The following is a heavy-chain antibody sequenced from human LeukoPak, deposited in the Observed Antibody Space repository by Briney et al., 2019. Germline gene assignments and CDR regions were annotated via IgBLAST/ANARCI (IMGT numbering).Heavy chain of an antibody. Sequence: GGSLRLSCAASGFTFSSYAMSWVRQAPGKGLEWVSAISGSGGSTYYADSVKGRFTISRDNARNSLFLQMNSLRAEDTAVYYCARGQTPCPRTCLDYWGQGTLVTVSS. CDR1: GFTFSSYA. CDR2: ISGSGGST. D-gene: IGHD1-14*01. V-gene: IGHV3-23*01. CDR3: ARGQTPCPRTCLDY. J-gene: IGHJ4*02.